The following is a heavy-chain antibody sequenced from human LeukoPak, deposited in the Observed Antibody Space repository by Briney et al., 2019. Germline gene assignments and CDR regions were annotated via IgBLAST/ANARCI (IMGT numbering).Heavy chain of an antibody. J-gene: IGHJ3*02. D-gene: IGHD3-22*01. CDR3: ARDRLWYYDSSGSDAFDI. Sequence: ASVKVSCKASGYTFTSYYMHWVRQAPGQGLEWMGIINPSGGSTSYAQKFQGRVTMTRDTSTRTVYMELSSLRSEDTAVYYCARDRLWYYDSSGSDAFDIWGQGTMVTVSS. CDR2: INPSGGST. V-gene: IGHV1-46*01. CDR1: GYTFTSYY.